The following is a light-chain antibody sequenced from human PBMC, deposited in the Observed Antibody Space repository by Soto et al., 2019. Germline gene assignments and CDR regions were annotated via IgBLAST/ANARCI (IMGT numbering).Light chain of an antibody. V-gene: IGLV2-23*01. Sequence: QSALTQPASVSGSPGQSITISCIGTSSDVGAYDLVSWYQQHPGTAPRLIIYENIRRPSTITSRFSGSKSGNTASLTISGLRAEDEANYYCSSFVAGNNYWVFGGGTKLTVL. CDR2: ENI. CDR3: SSFVAGNNYWV. J-gene: IGLJ3*02. CDR1: SSDVGAYDL.